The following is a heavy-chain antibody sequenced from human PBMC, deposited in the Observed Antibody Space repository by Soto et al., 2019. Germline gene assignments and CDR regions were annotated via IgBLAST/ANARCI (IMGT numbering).Heavy chain of an antibody. D-gene: IGHD3-3*01. CDR3: ARGTITIFGVVSYNWFDP. CDR2: IIPIFGTA. Sequence: SVKVSYKASGGTFSSYAISWVRQAPGQGLEWMGGIIPIFGTANYAQKFQGRVTITADESTSTAYMELSSLRSEDTAVYYCARGTITIFGVVSYNWFDPWGQGTLVTVSS. J-gene: IGHJ5*02. V-gene: IGHV1-69*13. CDR1: GGTFSSYA.